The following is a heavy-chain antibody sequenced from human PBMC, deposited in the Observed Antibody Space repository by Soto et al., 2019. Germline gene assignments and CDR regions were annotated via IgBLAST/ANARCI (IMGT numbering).Heavy chain of an antibody. J-gene: IGHJ4*02. Sequence: TSETLSLTCTVSGGSISSHYWSWIRQPPGKGLEWIGYIYYSGSTNYNPSLKSRVTISVDTSKNQFSLKLSSVTAADTAVYYCARWNYYGSGSYYNDPYYFDYWGQGTLVTVSS. CDR2: IYYSGST. D-gene: IGHD3-10*01. CDR3: ARWNYYGSGSYYNDPYYFDY. V-gene: IGHV4-59*11. CDR1: GGSISSHY.